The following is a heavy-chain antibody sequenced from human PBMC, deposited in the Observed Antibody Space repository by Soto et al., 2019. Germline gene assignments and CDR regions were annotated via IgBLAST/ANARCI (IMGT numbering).Heavy chain of an antibody. CDR3: AKAGTTATPAGLVWCDY. CDR1: EFTFSNYA. J-gene: IGHJ4*02. D-gene: IGHD4-17*01. CDR2: ISGSGATT. V-gene: IGHV3-23*01. Sequence: PGGSLRLSCAASEFTFSNYAMNWVRQAPGKGLEWVSGISGSGATTYYADSVKGRFTISRDNSKNTVYLQMNSLRAEDTAVYYCAKAGTTATPAGLVWCDYWGQGPLVTVSS.